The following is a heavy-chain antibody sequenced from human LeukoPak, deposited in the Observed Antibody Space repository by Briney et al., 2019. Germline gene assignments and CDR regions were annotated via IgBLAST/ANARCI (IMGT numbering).Heavy chain of an antibody. CDR3: ARNRGYCSSTSCYQVADY. CDR2: MNPNSGNT. V-gene: IGHV1-8*01. J-gene: IGHJ4*02. D-gene: IGHD2-2*01. CDR1: GYTFTSYD. Sequence: GASVKVSCKASGYTFTSYDINWVRQATGQGLEWMGWMNPNSGNTGHAQKFQGRVTMTRNTSISTAYMELSSLRSEDTAVYYCARNRGYCSSTSCYQVADYWGQGTLVTVSS.